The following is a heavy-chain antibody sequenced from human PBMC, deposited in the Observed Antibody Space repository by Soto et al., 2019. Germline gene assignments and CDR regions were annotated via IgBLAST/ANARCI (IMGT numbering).Heavy chain of an antibody. J-gene: IGHJ5*02. CDR2: IYYSGTT. Sequence: SETLSLTCNVSDGSIRSGGFYWSWIRHRPGKALEWIGHIYYSGTTSYSPSLKSRVSMSVDTSKNQFSLTLSSVTVADTAVYYCARSPEDYYQSSIWFDPWGQGTLVTVYS. V-gene: IGHV4-31*03. CDR3: ARSPEDYYQSSIWFDP. D-gene: IGHD3-22*01. CDR1: DGSIRSGGFY.